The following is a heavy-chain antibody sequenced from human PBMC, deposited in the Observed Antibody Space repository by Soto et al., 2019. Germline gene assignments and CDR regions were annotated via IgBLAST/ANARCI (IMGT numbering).Heavy chain of an antibody. Sequence: SETLSLTCTVSGGSISSGDYYWSWIRQPPGKGLEWIGYIYYSGSTFYNPSLKNRVTISLDTSKIQFSLKLSSVTAADTAVYYCARDYSTTDGSTFDYWGQGTLVTVSS. D-gene: IGHD1-26*01. V-gene: IGHV4-30-4*01. CDR2: IYYSGST. CDR1: GGSISSGDYY. CDR3: ARDYSTTDGSTFDY. J-gene: IGHJ4*02.